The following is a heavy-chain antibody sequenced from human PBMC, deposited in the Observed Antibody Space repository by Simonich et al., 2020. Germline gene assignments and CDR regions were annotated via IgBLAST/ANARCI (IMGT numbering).Heavy chain of an antibody. V-gene: IGHV3-7*01. Sequence: EVQLVESGGGLVQPGESLRLSCAASGFTFSSYWMSWVRQAPGKGLEWVANIKQDGSEKYYVDSVKGRFTISRDNAKNSLYRQMNSLRAEDTAVYYCARDGLGTAYYYYMDVWGKGTTVTVSS. J-gene: IGHJ6*03. CDR2: IKQDGSEK. D-gene: IGHD7-27*01. CDR3: ARDGLGTAYYYYMDV. CDR1: GFTFSSYW.